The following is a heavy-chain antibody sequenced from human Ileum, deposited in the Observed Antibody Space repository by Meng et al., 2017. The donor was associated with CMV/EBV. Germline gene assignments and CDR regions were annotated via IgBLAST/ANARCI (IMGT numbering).Heavy chain of an antibody. J-gene: IGHJ3*02. CDR3: AKSGGLLYDAFDI. Sequence: PSGFTFSSCAMSWVRQVPGKGLEWVSAIVGSGGRAYYADSVKGRITISRDNYENTLYLQMNNLRAEDTAIYYCAKSGGLLYDAFDIWGQGTMVTVSS. D-gene: IGHD2-15*01. CDR2: IVGSGGRA. V-gene: IGHV3-23*01. CDR1: GFTFSSCA.